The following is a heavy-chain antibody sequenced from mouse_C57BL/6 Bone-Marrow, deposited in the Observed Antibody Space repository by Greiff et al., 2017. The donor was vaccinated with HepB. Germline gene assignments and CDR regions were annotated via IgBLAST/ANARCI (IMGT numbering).Heavy chain of an antibody. Sequence: VQVVESGPELVKPGASVKISCKASGYAFSSSWMNWVKQRPGKGLEWIGRIYPGDGDTNYNGKFKGKATLTADKSSSTAYMQLSSLTSEDSAVYFCARSIGYYYGSSYDWYFDVWGTGTTVTVSS. D-gene: IGHD1-1*01. J-gene: IGHJ1*03. CDR1: GYAFSSSW. CDR2: IYPGDGDT. CDR3: ARSIGYYYGSSYDWYFDV. V-gene: IGHV1-82*01.